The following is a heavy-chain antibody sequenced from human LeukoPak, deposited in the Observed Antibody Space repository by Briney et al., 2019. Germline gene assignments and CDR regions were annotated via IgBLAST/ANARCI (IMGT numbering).Heavy chain of an antibody. J-gene: IGHJ3*02. V-gene: IGHV1-8*01. D-gene: IGHD3-22*01. CDR1: GYTFTSYD. CDR2: MNPNSGST. Sequence: ASVKVSCKASGYTFTSYDINWVRQATGQGLEWMGWMNPNSGSTGYAQKFQGRVTMTRNTSISTAYMELSSLRSEDTAVYYCARLDYYDSSGYPDAFDIWGQGTMVTVSS. CDR3: ARLDYYDSSGYPDAFDI.